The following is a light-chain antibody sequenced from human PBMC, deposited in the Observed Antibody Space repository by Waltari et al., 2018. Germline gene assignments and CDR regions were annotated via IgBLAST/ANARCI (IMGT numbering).Light chain of an antibody. CDR2: WAS. CDR1: PSVLYSSKHKNY. CDR3: QQFYSLPVT. Sequence: DIVMTQSPDSLAVSLGERATINCKSSPSVLYSSKHKNYVALYQQKPGQPPKLLVYWASTRESGVPDRFSGSGSGTDFSLTISSLQAEDVAVYYCQQFYSLPVTFGGGTNVEIK. V-gene: IGKV4-1*01. J-gene: IGKJ4*01.